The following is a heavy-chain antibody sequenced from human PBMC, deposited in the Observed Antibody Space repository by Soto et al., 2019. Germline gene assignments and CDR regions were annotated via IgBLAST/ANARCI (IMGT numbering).Heavy chain of an antibody. CDR2: IYYGGTT. V-gene: IGHV3-66*01. CDR3: ARDYDTSRGDWAYYGIDV. CDR1: GLTVSTKY. Sequence: EVQLVESGGGLVQPGGSLRISCAASGLTVSTKYMSWVRQAPGKGLEWVSIIYYGGTTYYADSVKGRFTISRDDSKNTLYLQMHSLRAEDTAVYYCARDYDTSRGDWAYYGIDVWGQGTTVTVSS. J-gene: IGHJ6*02. D-gene: IGHD3-9*01.